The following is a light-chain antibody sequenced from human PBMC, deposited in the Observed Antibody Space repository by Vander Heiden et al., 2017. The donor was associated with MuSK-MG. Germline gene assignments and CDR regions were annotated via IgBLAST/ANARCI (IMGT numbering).Light chain of an antibody. V-gene: IGKV3-15*01. CDR2: GAS. Sequence: EIVMTQSPATLSVSPGERATLSCRASQSVSSNLASYQQKPGQAPRLLIYGASTTATAIPATFSGSGSGTEFTLTISSLLSEDFAVYYCQQDNNWPRTFGQGTKVEIK. CDR3: QQDNNWPRT. J-gene: IGKJ2*01. CDR1: QSVSSN.